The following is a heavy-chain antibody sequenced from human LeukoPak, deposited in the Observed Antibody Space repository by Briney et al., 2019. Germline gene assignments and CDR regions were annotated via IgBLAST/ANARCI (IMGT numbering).Heavy chain of an antibody. V-gene: IGHV1-18*01. D-gene: IGHD2-2*01. CDR3: ARVLSVVVPAATNWFDP. Sequence: ASVKVSCKASGYTFTIYGISSVRQAPGQGLEWMGWISAYNGNTNYAQKLQGRVTMTTDTSTSTAYMELRSLRSDDTAVYYCARVLSVVVPAATNWFDPWGQGTLVTVSS. CDR1: GYTFTIYG. J-gene: IGHJ5*02. CDR2: ISAYNGNT.